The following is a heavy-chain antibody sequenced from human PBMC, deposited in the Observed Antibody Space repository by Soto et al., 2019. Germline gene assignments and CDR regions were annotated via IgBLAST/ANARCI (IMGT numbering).Heavy chain of an antibody. J-gene: IGHJ5*02. Sequence: QVQLVQPGAEVRKPGASVKVSCKASGDIFTNFDFNWVRQATGQGLEWIGWMRANSGDTGHDQKFQGRVRMTRHTSMSTAYMELSSLRAEDTAVYYCARYIYGQGFQAWGQGTLVFVSS. CDR3: ARYIYGQGFQA. CDR1: GDIFTNFD. CDR2: MRANSGDT. D-gene: IGHD3-3*02. V-gene: IGHV1-8*01.